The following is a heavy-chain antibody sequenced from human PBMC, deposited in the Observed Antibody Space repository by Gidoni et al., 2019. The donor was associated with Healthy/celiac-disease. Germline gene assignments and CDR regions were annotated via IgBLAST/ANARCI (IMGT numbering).Heavy chain of an antibody. Sequence: EVQLVESGGGLVQPGGSLRLSCAASGFIVSSNYMSWVRPAPGKGLEWVSVIYSGGSTYYADSVKGRFTISRDNSKNTLYLQMNSLRAEDTAVYYCAKEFYGRSVVDYWGQGTLVTVSS. CDR2: IYSGGST. J-gene: IGHJ4*02. V-gene: IGHV3-66*02. CDR3: AKEFYGRSVVDY. CDR1: GFIVSSNY. D-gene: IGHD2-21*01.